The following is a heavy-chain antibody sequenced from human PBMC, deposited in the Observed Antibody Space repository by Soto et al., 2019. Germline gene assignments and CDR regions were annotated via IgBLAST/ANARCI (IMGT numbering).Heavy chain of an antibody. J-gene: IGHJ4*02. CDR3: ARQGPSPGSDYADFDS. Sequence: GASLKISCQGSGYSFPIFWIAWVRQMPGKGLEWMGIIYPGDSDTRYSPSFQGRVTISADKSINTAYLQWSSLQAADTAIYYCARQGPSPGSDYADFDSWGLGTLVTVS. D-gene: IGHD3-10*01. V-gene: IGHV5-51*01. CDR2: IYPGDSDT. CDR1: GYSFPIFW.